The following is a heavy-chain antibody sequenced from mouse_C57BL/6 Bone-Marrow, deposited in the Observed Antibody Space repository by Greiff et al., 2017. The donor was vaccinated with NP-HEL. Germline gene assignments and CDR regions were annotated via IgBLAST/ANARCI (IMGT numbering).Heavy chain of an antibody. Sequence: EVQRVESGGGLVQPGGSLKLSCAASGFTFSDYYMYWVRQTPEKRLEWVAYISNGGGSTYYPDTVKGRFTISRDNAKNTLYLQMSRLKSEDTAMYYCASRGYYAMDYWGQGTSVTVSS. CDR3: ASRGYYAMDY. CDR1: GFTFSDYY. D-gene: IGHD3-3*01. CDR2: ISNGGGST. V-gene: IGHV5-12*01. J-gene: IGHJ4*01.